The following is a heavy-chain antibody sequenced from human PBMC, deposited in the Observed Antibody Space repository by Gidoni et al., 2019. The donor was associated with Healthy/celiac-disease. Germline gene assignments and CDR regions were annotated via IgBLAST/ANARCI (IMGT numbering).Heavy chain of an antibody. CDR3: ARDDYDSSGYYYNGMDV. CDR2: IYYSGST. V-gene: IGHV4-59*01. D-gene: IGHD3-22*01. J-gene: IGHJ6*02. Sequence: QVQLQESGPGLVKPSETLSLTCTVSGGSISSYYWSWIRQPPGKGLEWIGYIYYSGSTNYNPSLKSRVTKSVDTSKNQFSLKLSSVTAADTAVYYCARDDYDSSGYYYNGMDVWGQGTTVTVSS. CDR1: GGSISSYY.